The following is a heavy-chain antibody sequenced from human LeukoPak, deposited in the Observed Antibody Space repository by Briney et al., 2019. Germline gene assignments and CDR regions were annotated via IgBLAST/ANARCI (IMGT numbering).Heavy chain of an antibody. CDR1: GFTFSNYA. CDR3: ARLPGYYYYYYYMDV. Sequence: GGSLRLSCVASGFTFSNYAMTWVRQAPGKGLECVSGISSNSYIHYADSVKGRFTVSRDNAANSLYLQMNSLRAEDTAVYYCARLPGYYYYYYYMDVWGKGTTVTVSS. V-gene: IGHV3-21*01. CDR2: ISSNSYI. J-gene: IGHJ6*03.